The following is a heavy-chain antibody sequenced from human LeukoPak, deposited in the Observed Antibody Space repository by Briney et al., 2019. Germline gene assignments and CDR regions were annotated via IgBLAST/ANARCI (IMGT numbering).Heavy chain of an antibody. CDR1: GFTFTNSW. D-gene: IGHD1-26*01. Sequence: GGSLRLSCAASGFTFTNSWVAWVRQAPGKGLEWVANIKQDGSKKHYVDSLKGRFTISRDNPKNSLYLQMNSLRADDTAVYYCARDTDGSLDYWGQGILVTAAS. CDR2: IKQDGSKK. J-gene: IGHJ4*02. V-gene: IGHV3-7*01. CDR3: ARDTDGSLDY.